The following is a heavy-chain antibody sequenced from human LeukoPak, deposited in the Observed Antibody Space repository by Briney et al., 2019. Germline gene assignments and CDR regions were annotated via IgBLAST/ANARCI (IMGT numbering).Heavy chain of an antibody. D-gene: IGHD3-10*01. V-gene: IGHV5-51*01. CDR1: GYSFSDYW. Sequence: GESLKISCKGSGYSFSDYWIGWVRQMPGKGLEWMGIIYPGDSNSKYSPSFQGQVITSADRSINTAYLQWSGLKASDTAMYYCARHWGCYGSGSHRAFDIWGQGTTVTVSS. CDR3: ARHWGCYGSGSHRAFDI. CDR2: IYPGDSNS. J-gene: IGHJ3*02.